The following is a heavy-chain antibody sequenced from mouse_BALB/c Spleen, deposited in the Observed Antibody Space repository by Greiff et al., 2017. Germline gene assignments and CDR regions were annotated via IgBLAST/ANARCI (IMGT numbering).Heavy chain of an antibody. CDR1: GFNFRDYY. CDR3: ARGGDYEYDGAWFAY. Sequence: EVQLVESGGGLVKPGGSLKFSCAASGFNFRDYYMYWVRQTPEKRLEWVATISDGGSYTDYPDSVKGRFTISRDNAKNNLYLQMSSLKAEDTAMYYCARGGDYEYDGAWFAYWGEGTLVTVSA. D-gene: IGHD2-4*01. CDR2: ISDGGSYT. V-gene: IGHV5-4*02. J-gene: IGHJ3*01.